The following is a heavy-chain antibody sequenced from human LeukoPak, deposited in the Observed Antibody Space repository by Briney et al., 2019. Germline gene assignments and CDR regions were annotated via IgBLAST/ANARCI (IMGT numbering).Heavy chain of an antibody. CDR1: GGSISSYY. V-gene: IGHV4-59*01. D-gene: IGHD1-26*01. Sequence: SETLSLTCTVSGGSISSYYWSWIRQPPGKGLEWIGYIYYSGSTNYNPPLKSRVTISVDTSKNQFSLKLSSVTAADTAVYYCARDRKAAWEGAFDIWGQGTMVTVSS. J-gene: IGHJ3*02. CDR2: IYYSGST. CDR3: ARDRKAAWEGAFDI.